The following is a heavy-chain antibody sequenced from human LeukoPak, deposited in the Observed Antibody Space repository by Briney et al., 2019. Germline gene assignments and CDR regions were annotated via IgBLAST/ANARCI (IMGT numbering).Heavy chain of an antibody. CDR3: AKAYSSGWKGYFQH. V-gene: IGHV3-33*06. CDR1: GFTFSSYG. D-gene: IGHD6-19*01. Sequence: PGGSLRLSCAASGFTFSSYGMHWVRQAPGKGLEWVAVIWYDGSNKYYADSVKGRFTISRDNSKNTLYLQMNSLRAEDTAVYYCAKAYSSGWKGYFQHWGQGTLVTVSS. J-gene: IGHJ1*01. CDR2: IWYDGSNK.